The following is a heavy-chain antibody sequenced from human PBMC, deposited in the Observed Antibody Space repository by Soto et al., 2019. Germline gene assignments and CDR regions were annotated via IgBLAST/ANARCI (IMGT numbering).Heavy chain of an antibody. CDR2: VNPNSGNT. D-gene: IGHD2-2*03. Sequence: GASVKVSCKASGYTFTSYAMHWVRQAPGQRLEWMGWVNPNSGNTDYAQKFQGRVTMTRNTSIRTAYMELSSLRSEDTAVYYCARASYLDPAFDIWGQGTMVTVSS. V-gene: IGHV1-8*02. J-gene: IGHJ3*02. CDR3: ARASYLDPAFDI. CDR1: GYTFTSYA.